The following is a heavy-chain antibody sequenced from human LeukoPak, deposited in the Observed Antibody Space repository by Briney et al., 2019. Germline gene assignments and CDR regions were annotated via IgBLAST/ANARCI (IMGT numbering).Heavy chain of an antibody. CDR3: AREGAAAEDVNWFDP. CDR2: INTYNGNT. Sequence: ASVKVSCKASGYTFTSYDINWVRPAPGQGLEWMGWINTYNGNTHYTQKFQDRVTMTRDTSISTAYMELSSLESDDTAIYYCAREGAAAEDVNWFDPWGQGTLVTVSS. V-gene: IGHV1-2*02. J-gene: IGHJ5*02. CDR1: GYTFTSYD. D-gene: IGHD6-25*01.